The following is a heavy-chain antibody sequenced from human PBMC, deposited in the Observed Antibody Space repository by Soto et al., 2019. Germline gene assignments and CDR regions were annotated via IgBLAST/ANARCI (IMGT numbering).Heavy chain of an antibody. CDR3: ARDKYYYDSSGYYLGAFDI. Sequence: ASVKVSCKASGYTFTSYGISWVRQAPRQGLEWMGWISAYNGNTNYAQKLQGRVTMTTDTSTSTAYMELRSLRSDDTAVYYCARDKYYYDSSGYYLGAFDIWGQGTMVTVSS. CDR2: ISAYNGNT. V-gene: IGHV1-18*01. D-gene: IGHD3-22*01. J-gene: IGHJ3*02. CDR1: GYTFTSYG.